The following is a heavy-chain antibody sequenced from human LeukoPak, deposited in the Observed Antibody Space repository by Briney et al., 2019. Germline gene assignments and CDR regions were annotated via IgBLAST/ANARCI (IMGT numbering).Heavy chain of an antibody. Sequence: PGGSLRLSCAASGFTFSTYWMHWVRQAPGKGLMWVSRIDREGDTKNYVDSVKGRFTISRDNAKNSLYLQMNSLTAEDTAIYYCARDGQSTSWDYWGQGTLVTVSS. CDR1: GFTFSTYW. CDR3: ARDGQSTSWDY. CDR2: IDREGDTK. J-gene: IGHJ4*02. V-gene: IGHV3-74*01. D-gene: IGHD6-13*01.